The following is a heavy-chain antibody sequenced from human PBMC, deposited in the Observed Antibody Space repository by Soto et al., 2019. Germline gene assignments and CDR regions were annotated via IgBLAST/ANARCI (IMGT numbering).Heavy chain of an antibody. Sequence: QVQLVQSGAEVQTPGSSVKVSCKAVGGTFGSLVYSWVRQAPGQGLEWMGRFVPFSATANHAQKFQDRLTISADASTTTLYMELRGLRSEDTAIYYCARMPAASLFDYWGQGTLVTVSS. D-gene: IGHD2-2*01. V-gene: IGHV1-69*18. CDR1: GGTFGSLV. CDR2: FVPFSATA. J-gene: IGHJ4*02. CDR3: ARMPAASLFDY.